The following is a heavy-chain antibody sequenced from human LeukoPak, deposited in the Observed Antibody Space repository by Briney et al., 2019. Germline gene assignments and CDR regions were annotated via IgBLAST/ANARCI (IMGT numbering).Heavy chain of an antibody. D-gene: IGHD5-24*01. Sequence: ASVKVSCKASGYTFTSYGISWVRQAPGQGLEWMGWISAYNGNTNYAQKFQGRVTLTRDTSTNTVYMELSSLRSDDTAVYYCARGDGYPTPSRNWFDPWGQGTLVTVSS. V-gene: IGHV1-18*01. CDR1: GYTFTSYG. J-gene: IGHJ5*02. CDR3: ARGDGYPTPSRNWFDP. CDR2: ISAYNGNT.